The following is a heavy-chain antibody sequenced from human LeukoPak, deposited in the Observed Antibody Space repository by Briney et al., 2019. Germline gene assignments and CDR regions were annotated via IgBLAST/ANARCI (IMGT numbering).Heavy chain of an antibody. D-gene: IGHD3-3*01. J-gene: IGHJ4*02. CDR2: INPSGGST. CDR1: GYTFTSYY. Sequence: ASVKVSXKASGYTFTSYYMHWVRQAPGQGLEWMGIINPSGGSTSYAQKFQGRVTMTRDTSTSTVYMELSSLRSEDTAVYYCARDPGYDFWSGYYTTAQLDYWGQGTLVTVSS. CDR3: ARDPGYDFWSGYYTTAQLDY. V-gene: IGHV1-46*03.